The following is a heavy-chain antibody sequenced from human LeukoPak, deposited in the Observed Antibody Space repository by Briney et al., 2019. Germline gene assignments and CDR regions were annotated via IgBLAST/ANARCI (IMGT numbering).Heavy chain of an antibody. CDR3: ARGKTIFGVVTPIDY. Sequence: SETLSLTCTVSGGSIGSHYWSWIRQPPGKGLEWIGYIYYSGSTNYNPSLKSRVTISVDTSKNQFSLKLSSVTAADTAVYYCARGKTIFGVVTPIDYWGQGTLVTVSS. CDR1: GGSIGSHY. V-gene: IGHV4-59*11. CDR2: IYYSGST. D-gene: IGHD3-3*01. J-gene: IGHJ4*02.